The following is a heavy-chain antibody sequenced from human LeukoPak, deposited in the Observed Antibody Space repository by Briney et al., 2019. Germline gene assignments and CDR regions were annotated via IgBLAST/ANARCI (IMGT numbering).Heavy chain of an antibody. CDR2: IYYSGST. CDR3: ARGEGGPNAFDI. D-gene: IGHD3-16*01. Sequence: SETLSLTCTVSGASISSGDYLWSWIRQPPGMGLEWIGNIYYSGSTNYNASLKSRVTISIDTSKNQFSLKLRSVTAADSAVYYCARGEGGPNAFDIWGQGTMVTVSS. J-gene: IGHJ3*02. CDR1: GASISSGDYL. V-gene: IGHV4-30-4*01.